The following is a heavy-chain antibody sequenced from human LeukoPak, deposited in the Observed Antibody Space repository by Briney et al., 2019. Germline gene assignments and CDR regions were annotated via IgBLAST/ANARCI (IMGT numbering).Heavy chain of an antibody. Sequence: NPGGSLRLSCAASGFTFSNAWMSWVRQAPGKGLEWVSSISSSSYIYYADSVKGRFTISRDNAKNPLYLQMNSLRAEDTAVYYCARDAGGIAARPSSYWGQGTLVTVSS. CDR2: ISSSSYI. CDR3: ARDAGGIAARPSSY. D-gene: IGHD6-6*01. CDR1: GFTFSNAW. V-gene: IGHV3-69-1*01. J-gene: IGHJ4*02.